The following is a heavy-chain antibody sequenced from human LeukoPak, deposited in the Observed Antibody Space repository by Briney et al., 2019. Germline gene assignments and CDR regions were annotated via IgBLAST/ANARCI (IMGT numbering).Heavy chain of an antibody. CDR2: INHSGRT. J-gene: IGHJ5*02. CDR3: ARGPRTKNWFDP. CDR1: GGFFSGYY. Sequence: SETLSLTCAVYGGFFSGYYWSWIRQPPGKGLEWIGEINHSGRTNYNPSLKSRVTISVDTSKNQFSLKLSSVTAADTAVYYCARGPRTKNWFDPWGQGTLVTVSS. D-gene: IGHD1-14*01. V-gene: IGHV4-34*01.